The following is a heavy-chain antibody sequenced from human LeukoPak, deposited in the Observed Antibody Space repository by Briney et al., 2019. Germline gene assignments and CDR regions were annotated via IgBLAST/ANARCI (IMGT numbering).Heavy chain of an antibody. CDR2: IYYSGST. J-gene: IGHJ4*02. CDR1: GGSISSSSYY. D-gene: IGHD1-1*01. Sequence: PSETLYLTCTVSGGSISSSSYYWGWIRQPPGKGLEWIGSIYYSGSTYYNPSLKSRVTISVDMSKNQFSLTLSSVTAADTAVYFCASQRLTTGFDYWGQGTLVTVSS. V-gene: IGHV4-39*01. CDR3: ASQRLTTGFDY.